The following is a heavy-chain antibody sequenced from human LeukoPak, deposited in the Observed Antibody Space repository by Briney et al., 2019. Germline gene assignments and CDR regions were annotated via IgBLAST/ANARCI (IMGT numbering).Heavy chain of an antibody. CDR1: GFTFSSYS. CDR3: ARTGYSSSSGWAYYYYYYMDV. Sequence: GGPLRLSCAASGFTFSSYSMHWVRQAPGKGLEWVSYISSSSSTIYYADPVKGRFTISSDNAKNSLYLQMNSLRDEDTAVYYCARTGYSSSSGWAYYYYYYMDVWGKGTTVTVSS. CDR2: ISSSSSTI. V-gene: IGHV3-48*02. D-gene: IGHD6-6*01. J-gene: IGHJ6*03.